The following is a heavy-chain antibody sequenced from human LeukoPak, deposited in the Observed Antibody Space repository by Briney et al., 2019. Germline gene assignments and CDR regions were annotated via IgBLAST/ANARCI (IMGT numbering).Heavy chain of an antibody. CDR1: GGSFSGYY. J-gene: IGHJ4*02. CDR2: IYHSGNT. V-gene: IGHV4-34*01. Sequence: SETLSLTCAVYGGSFSGYYWSWIRQPPGKGLEWIGSIYHSGNTYYNPSLKSRVTISVDTSKNQFSLNLNSVTAADTAMYYCVKNYYYGSGSYSHFDSWGQGTLVTVSS. CDR3: VKNYYYGSGSYSHFDS. D-gene: IGHD3-10*01.